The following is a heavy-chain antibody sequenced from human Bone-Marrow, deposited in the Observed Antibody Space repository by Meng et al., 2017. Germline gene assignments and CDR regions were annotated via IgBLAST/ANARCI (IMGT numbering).Heavy chain of an antibody. J-gene: IGHJ4*02. CDR3: ARDLTRIAAAGYLDY. Sequence: SVKVSCKASGYTFTSYGISWVRQAPGQGLEWMGGIIPIFGTANYAQKFQGRVTITADESTSTAYMELSGLRSEDTAVYYCARDLTRIAAAGYLDYWGQGTLVTVSS. V-gene: IGHV1-69*13. CDR2: IIPIFGTA. CDR1: GYTFTSYG. D-gene: IGHD6-13*01.